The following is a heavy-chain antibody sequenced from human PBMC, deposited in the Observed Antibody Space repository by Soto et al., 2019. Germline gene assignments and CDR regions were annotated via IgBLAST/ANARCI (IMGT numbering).Heavy chain of an antibody. J-gene: IGHJ6*03. CDR2: ISSSSSYI. V-gene: IGHV3-21*01. Sequence: PGGSLRLSCAASGFTFSSYSMNWVRQAPGKGLEWVSSISSSSSYIYYADSVKGRFTISRDNAKNSLYLQMNSLRAEDTAVYYCARGDGSGSSENYYYYYYMDVWGKGTTVTVSS. D-gene: IGHD3-10*01. CDR3: ARGDGSGSSENYYYYYYMDV. CDR1: GFTFSSYS.